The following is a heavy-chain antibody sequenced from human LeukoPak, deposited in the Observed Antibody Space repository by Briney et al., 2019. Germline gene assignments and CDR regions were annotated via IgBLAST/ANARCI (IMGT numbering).Heavy chain of an antibody. J-gene: IGHJ5*02. CDR1: GASISSYY. CDR3: ARGAVAGKMSWFDP. D-gene: IGHD6-19*01. V-gene: IGHV4-59*01. Sequence: SETLSLTCTVSGASISSYYRIWIRQPQGKGLEWIGHIYYDGSTNYNPSLKSRVTISVDTSKNQFSLNLSSVTAADTAVYYCARGAVAGKMSWFDPWGQGTLVTVSS. CDR2: IYYDGST.